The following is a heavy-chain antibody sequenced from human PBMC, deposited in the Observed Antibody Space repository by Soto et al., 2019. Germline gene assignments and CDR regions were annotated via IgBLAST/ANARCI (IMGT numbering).Heavy chain of an antibody. V-gene: IGHV3-11*01. D-gene: IGHD3-3*01. CDR2: ISSSGSTI. Sequence: LRLSCAASGFTFSDYYMSWIRQAPGKGLEWVSYISSSGSTIYYADSVKGRFTISRDNAKNSLYLQMNSLRAEDTAVYYCARDTPGTYYDFWSGPRWFDPWGQGTLVTVSS. CDR3: ARDTPGTYYDFWSGPRWFDP. J-gene: IGHJ5*02. CDR1: GFTFSDYY.